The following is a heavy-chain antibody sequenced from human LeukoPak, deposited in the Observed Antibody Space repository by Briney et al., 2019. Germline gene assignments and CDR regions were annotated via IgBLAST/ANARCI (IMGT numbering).Heavy chain of an antibody. CDR3: ARDLLMSYNYPAFDI. J-gene: IGHJ3*02. D-gene: IGHD5-24*01. CDR2: IYYSGST. Sequence: PSETLSLTCTVSGGSISSSSYYWGWIRQPPGKGLEWIGSIYYSGSTYYNPSLKSRVTISVDTSKNQFSLKLSSVTAADTAVYYCARDLLMSYNYPAFDIWGQGTMVTVSS. V-gene: IGHV4-39*02. CDR1: GGSISSSSYY.